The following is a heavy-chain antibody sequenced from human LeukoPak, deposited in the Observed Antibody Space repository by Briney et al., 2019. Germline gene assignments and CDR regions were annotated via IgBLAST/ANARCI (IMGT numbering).Heavy chain of an antibody. V-gene: IGHV1-46*01. Sequence: GASVKVSCKASGYTFTSYYMHWVRQAPGQGLEWMGIINPSGGSTSYAQKFQGRVTMTRDTSTSTVYMELSSLRSEDTAVYYCARDLYYDFWSGYLPHDYWGQGTLVTVSS. D-gene: IGHD3-3*01. CDR1: GYTFTSYY. J-gene: IGHJ4*02. CDR3: ARDLYYDFWSGYLPHDY. CDR2: INPSGGST.